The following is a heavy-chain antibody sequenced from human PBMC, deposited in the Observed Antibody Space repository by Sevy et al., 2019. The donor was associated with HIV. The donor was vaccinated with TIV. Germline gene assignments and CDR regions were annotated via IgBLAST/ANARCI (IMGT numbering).Heavy chain of an antibody. J-gene: IGHJ4*02. D-gene: IGHD3-22*01. V-gene: IGHV3-23*01. Sequence: GGSLRLSCAASGFTFSSYAMSWVRQAPGKGLEWVSAISGSGGSTYYADSVKGRFTISRDNSKNTLYLQMNSLRPEDTAVYYCAKASRNYYDSSGYYPFDYWGQGTLVTVSS. CDR1: GFTFSSYA. CDR2: ISGSGGST. CDR3: AKASRNYYDSSGYYPFDY.